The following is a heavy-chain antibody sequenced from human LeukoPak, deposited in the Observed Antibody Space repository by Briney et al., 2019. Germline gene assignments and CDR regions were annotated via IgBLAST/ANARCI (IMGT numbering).Heavy chain of an antibody. D-gene: IGHD6-19*01. CDR2: IIPIFGTA. V-gene: IGHV1-69*13. CDR3: ARDKAGIAVANYGMDV. J-gene: IGHJ6*02. CDR1: GGTFSSYA. Sequence: SVTVSCTASGGTFSSYAISWVRQAPGQGLEWMGGIIPIFGTANYAQKFQGRVTITADESTSTAYMELSSLRSEDTAVYYCARDKAGIAVANYGMDVWGQGTTVTVSS.